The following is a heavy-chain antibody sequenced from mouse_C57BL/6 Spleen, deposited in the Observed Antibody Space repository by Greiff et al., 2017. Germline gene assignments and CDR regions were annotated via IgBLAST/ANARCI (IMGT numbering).Heavy chain of an antibody. CDR1: GYSFTGYY. D-gene: IGHD4-1*01. CDR3: ATGTYHYYAMDD. V-gene: IGHV1-31*01. J-gene: IGHJ4*01. Sequence: VQLQQSGPELVKPGASVKISCQASGYSFTGYYMHLVKQSHGNILDWLGYIYPYNGVSSYYQKFKGKATLTVDKSSSTAYMELRSLASEDSAVYYCATGTYHYYAMDDWGQGASVTVSS. CDR2: IYPYNGVS.